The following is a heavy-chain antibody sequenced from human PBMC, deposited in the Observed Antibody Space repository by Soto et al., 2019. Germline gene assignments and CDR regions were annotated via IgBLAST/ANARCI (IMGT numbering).Heavy chain of an antibody. D-gene: IGHD2-15*01. CDR2: IRSKANGCAT. V-gene: IGHV3-73*02. CDR3: TGGYCTGGTCYSAYFQH. Sequence: EVQLVQSGGGLVQPGGSLRLSCAASGFTFSGSSVHWVRQASGEGLQWVGRIRSKANGCATRYIASVKGRFTISRDDSRNTAYLQMSDLKTEDTAVYYCTGGYCTGGTCYSAYFQHWGQGALVTVFS. J-gene: IGHJ1*01. CDR1: GFTFSGSS.